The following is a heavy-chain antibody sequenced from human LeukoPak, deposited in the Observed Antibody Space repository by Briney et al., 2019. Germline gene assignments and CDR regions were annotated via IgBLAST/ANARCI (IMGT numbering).Heavy chain of an antibody. Sequence: SETLSLTCAVYGGSFSGYYWSWIRQPPGKGLEWIGEINHSGSTNYNPSLKSRVTISVDTSKNQFSLQLNSVTPEDTAVYYCARDGSGWYYYGMDVWGQGTTVTVSS. J-gene: IGHJ6*02. CDR1: GGSFSGYY. CDR2: INHSGST. CDR3: ARDGSGWYYYGMDV. D-gene: IGHD6-19*01. V-gene: IGHV4-34*01.